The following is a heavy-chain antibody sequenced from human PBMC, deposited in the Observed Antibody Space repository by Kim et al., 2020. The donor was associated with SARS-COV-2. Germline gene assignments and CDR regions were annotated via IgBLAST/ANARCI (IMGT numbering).Heavy chain of an antibody. J-gene: IGHJ6*02. D-gene: IGHD5-18*01. CDR3: ARDHRGILPYSYGTYYYYGMDV. V-gene: IGHV4-59*13. CDR1: GGSISSYY. Sequence: SETLSLTCTVSGGSISSYYWSWIRQPPGKGLEWIGYIYYSGSTNYNPSLKSRVTISVDTSKNQFSLKLSSATAADTAVYYCARDHRGILPYSYGTYYYYGMDVWGQGTTVTVSS. CDR2: IYYSGST.